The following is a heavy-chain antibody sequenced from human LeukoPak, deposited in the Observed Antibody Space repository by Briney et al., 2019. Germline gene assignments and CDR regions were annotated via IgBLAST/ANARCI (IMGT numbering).Heavy chain of an antibody. CDR2: IYYSGST. D-gene: IGHD3-22*01. Sequence: SETLSLTCTVSGCSISSGGYYWSWIRQHPGKGLEWIGYIYYSGSTYYNPSLKSRVTISVDTSKNQFSLKLSSVTAADTAVYYCARGHYYDSGDAFDIWGQGTMVTVSS. CDR1: GCSISSGGYY. J-gene: IGHJ3*02. V-gene: IGHV4-31*03. CDR3: ARGHYYDSGDAFDI.